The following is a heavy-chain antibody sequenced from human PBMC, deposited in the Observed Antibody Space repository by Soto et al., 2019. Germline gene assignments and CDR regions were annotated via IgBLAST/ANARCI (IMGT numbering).Heavy chain of an antibody. J-gene: IGHJ6*02. D-gene: IGHD1-7*01. CDR3: ARDMGLELPLYYYYGMDV. Sequence: GGSLRLSCAASGFTFSSYGMHWVRQAPGKGLEWVAVIWYDGSNKYYADSVKGRFTISRDNSENTLYLQMNSLRAEDTAVYYCARDMGLELPLYYYYGMDVWGQGTTVTVSS. V-gene: IGHV3-33*01. CDR2: IWYDGSNK. CDR1: GFTFSSYG.